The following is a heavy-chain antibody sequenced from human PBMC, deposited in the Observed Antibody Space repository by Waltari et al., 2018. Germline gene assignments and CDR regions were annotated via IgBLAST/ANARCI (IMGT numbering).Heavy chain of an antibody. CDR3: ARDPGPIVGAPDY. CDR2: INTKNGDT. V-gene: IGHV1-2*02. D-gene: IGHD1-26*01. CDR1: GYRFTDYH. J-gene: IGHJ4*02. Sequence: QVQLVQSGTEVKKPGASVKVSCQASGYRFTDYHLHWVRQTPGQGLEWLGWINTKNGDTSYAQKFLGRVTMTRDTSINTVYMDLSGLRSDDTAVFYCARDPGPIVGAPDYWGQGTLVTVSS.